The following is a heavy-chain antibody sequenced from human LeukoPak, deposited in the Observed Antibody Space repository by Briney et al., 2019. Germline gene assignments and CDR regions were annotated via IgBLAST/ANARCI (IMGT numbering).Heavy chain of an antibody. CDR2: IYSTGST. D-gene: IGHD6-13*01. J-gene: IGHJ4*02. V-gene: IGHV4-4*07. CDR1: GGSISSYY. CDR3: ARQIASAGTAGFDF. Sequence: SETLSLTCTVSGGSISSYYWSWIRQPAGKGLEWIGRIYSTGSTNYNPSLKSRVTMSVDPSQNQFSLRLRSVTAADTAVYYCARQIASAGTAGFDFWGQGALVTVSS.